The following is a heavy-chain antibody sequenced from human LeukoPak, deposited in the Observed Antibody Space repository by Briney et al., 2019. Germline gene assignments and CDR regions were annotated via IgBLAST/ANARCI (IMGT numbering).Heavy chain of an antibody. V-gene: IGHV4-34*01. CDR2: INHSGST. D-gene: IGHD1-26*01. Sequence: PSETLSLTCAVYGGSFSGYYWSWIRQPPGKGLEWIGEINHSGSTNYNPSLKSRVTISVDTSKNRFSLKLSSVTAADTAVYYCARVAVGVGATNAFDIWGQGTMVTVSS. CDR3: ARVAVGVGATNAFDI. CDR1: GGSFSGYY. J-gene: IGHJ3*02.